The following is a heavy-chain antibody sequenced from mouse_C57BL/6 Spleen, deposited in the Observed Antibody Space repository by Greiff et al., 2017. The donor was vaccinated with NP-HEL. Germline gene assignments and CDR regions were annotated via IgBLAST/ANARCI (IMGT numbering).Heavy chain of an antibody. V-gene: IGHV5-17*01. J-gene: IGHJ4*01. Sequence: DVMLVESGGGLVKPGGSLKLSCAASGFTFSDYGMHWVRQAPEKGLEWVAYISSGSSTIYYADTVKGRFTISRDNAKNTLFLQMTSLRSEDTAMYYCARSGLRLYYAMDYWGQGTSVTVSS. CDR2: ISSGSSTI. CDR3: ARSGLRLYYAMDY. D-gene: IGHD2-4*01. CDR1: GFTFSDYG.